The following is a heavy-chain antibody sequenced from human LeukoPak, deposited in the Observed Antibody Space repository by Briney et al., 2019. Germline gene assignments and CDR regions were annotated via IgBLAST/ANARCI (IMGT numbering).Heavy chain of an antibody. CDR2: IYYSGST. V-gene: IGHV4-59*08. D-gene: IGHD3-3*01. CDR3: ARRTIFGVVITYAFDI. J-gene: IGHJ3*02. CDR1: GGSISSYY. Sequence: SETLSLTCTVSGGSISSYYWSWIRQPPGKGLEWIGYIYYSGSTNYNPSLKSRVTISVDTSKNQFSLKLSSVTAADTAVYYCARRTIFGVVITYAFDIWGQGTMVTVSS.